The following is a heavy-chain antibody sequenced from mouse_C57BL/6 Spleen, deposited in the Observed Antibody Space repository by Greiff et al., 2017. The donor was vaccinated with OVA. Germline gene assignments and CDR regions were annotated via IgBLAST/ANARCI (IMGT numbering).Heavy chain of an antibody. V-gene: IGHV1-55*01. Sequence: VQLQQPGAELVKPGASVKLSCKASGYTFTSYWITWVKQRPGQGLEWIGAIYPGSGSTYYNEKFKGKATLTVDTSSSTAYMQRSRLTSEDSAVYCCARSRYFDDWGQGTTLTVSS. CDR3: ARSRYFDD. J-gene: IGHJ2*01. CDR1: GYTFTSYW. CDR2: IYPGSGST. D-gene: IGHD1-1*01.